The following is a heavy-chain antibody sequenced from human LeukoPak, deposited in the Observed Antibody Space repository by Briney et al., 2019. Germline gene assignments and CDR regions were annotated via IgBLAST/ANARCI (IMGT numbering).Heavy chain of an antibody. Sequence: GGSLRLSCAASGFIFSSYAMHWVRQAPGKGLEWVAVISYDGSNKYYADSVKGRFTISRDNSKNTLYLQMNSLRAEDTAVYYCARAHPGYGSGPFDYWGQGTLVTVSS. CDR2: ISYDGSNK. CDR3: ARAHPGYGSGPFDY. V-gene: IGHV3-30-3*01. CDR1: GFIFSSYA. J-gene: IGHJ4*02. D-gene: IGHD3-10*01.